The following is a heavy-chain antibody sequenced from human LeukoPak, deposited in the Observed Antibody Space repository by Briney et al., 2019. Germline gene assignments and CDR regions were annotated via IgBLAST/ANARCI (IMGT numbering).Heavy chain of an antibody. V-gene: IGHV3-53*01. D-gene: IGHD6-13*01. J-gene: IGHJ4*02. CDR1: GFTVSNNY. CDR2: IYSGGTT. Sequence: PGGSLRLSCAASGFTVSNNYMNCVRQAPGQGLEWVSLIYSGGTTKYADSVKGRFTISRDNSKNTLYLQMNSLRVEDTAMYYCARDPPGIAASGTGGWGQGTLVTVSS. CDR3: ARDPPGIAASGTGG.